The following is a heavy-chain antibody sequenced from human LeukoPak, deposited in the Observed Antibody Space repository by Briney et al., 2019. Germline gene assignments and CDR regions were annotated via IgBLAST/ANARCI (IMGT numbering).Heavy chain of an antibody. D-gene: IGHD2-21*02. V-gene: IGHV1-69*13. J-gene: IGHJ4*02. CDR3: ARSEHIVVVTAMGSLDY. CDR2: IIPIFGTA. Sequence: SVKVSCKASGGTFSSYAISWVRQAPGQGLEWMGGIIPIFGTANHAQKFQGRVTITADESTSTAYMELSSLRSEDTAVYYCARSEHIVVVTAMGSLDYWGQGTLVTVSS. CDR1: GGTFSSYA.